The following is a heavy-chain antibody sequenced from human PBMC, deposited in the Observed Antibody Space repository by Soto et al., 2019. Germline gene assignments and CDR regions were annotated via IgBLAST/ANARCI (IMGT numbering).Heavy chain of an antibody. CDR1: GGSISSGGYY. D-gene: IGHD3-10*01. V-gene: IGHV4-31*03. Sequence: SETLSLTCTVSGGSISSGGYYWSWIRQHPGKGLEWIGYIYYSGSTYYNPSLKSRVTISVDTSKNQFSLKLSSVTAADTAVYYCARERMVRGVITVDYWGQGTLVTVSS. J-gene: IGHJ4*02. CDR3: ARERMVRGVITVDY. CDR2: IYYSGST.